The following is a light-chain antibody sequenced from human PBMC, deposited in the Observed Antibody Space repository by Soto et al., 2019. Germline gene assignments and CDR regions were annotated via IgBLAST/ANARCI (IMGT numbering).Light chain of an antibody. CDR1: QSIHHNY. CDR3: QQYNSTPLT. Sequence: EIVLTQSPGTLSLSPGERATLSCRTSQSIHHNYLAWYQQKPGQTPRLVVYGGSSRATGIPDRFSASGSGTDFRLTSNGLEPEDFAVAYCQQYNSTPLTFGGGTKVEMK. CDR2: GGS. J-gene: IGKJ4*01. V-gene: IGKV3-20*01.